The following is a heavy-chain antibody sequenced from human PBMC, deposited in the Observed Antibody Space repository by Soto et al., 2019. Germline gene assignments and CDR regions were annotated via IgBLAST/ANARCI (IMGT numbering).Heavy chain of an antibody. CDR1: GGSITSSFYY. Sequence: QLQLQESGSGLVKPSETLSLTCTVSGGSITSSFYYWGWIRQPPGKGLEWIGSVFYSGTTYYSPSLKSRVTISVDTSKNQFSLKLSSVTAADTALYYCARHERVAVGRLSYFDYWGQGILVTVSS. V-gene: IGHV4-39*01. J-gene: IGHJ4*02. D-gene: IGHD1-1*01. CDR3: ARHERVAVGRLSYFDY. CDR2: VFYSGTT.